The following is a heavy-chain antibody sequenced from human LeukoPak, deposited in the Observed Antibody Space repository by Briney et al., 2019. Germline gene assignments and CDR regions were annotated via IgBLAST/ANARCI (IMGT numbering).Heavy chain of an antibody. J-gene: IGHJ4*02. Sequence: GESRKFSCKGAGYSFTNYCFGWVRQMPGENLEWMGIIYSGRSDTRYRPSFQGQVTNSANKSISTAYLQWSSLKASDTAMYYCARQSIRAVAAQYFDYWGQGTLVTVSS. CDR3: ARQSIRAVAAQYFDY. CDR1: GYSFTNYC. V-gene: IGHV5-51*01. CDR2: IYSGRSDT. D-gene: IGHD6-19*01.